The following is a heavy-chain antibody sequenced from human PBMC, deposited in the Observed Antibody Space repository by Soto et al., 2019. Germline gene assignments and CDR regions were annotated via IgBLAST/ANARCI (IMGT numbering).Heavy chain of an antibody. CDR2: FYSIGFN. J-gene: IGHJ6*02. Sequence: SETLSLTCTVSDVSVSSGPYYWSWIRQPPGKGLEWIGFFYSIGFNNYSPSLKSRITISLVTSLDLFSLKLTSVSAADTAIYYCARHSDGLDVWGQGTTVTVSS. CDR1: DVSVSSGPYY. CDR3: ARHSDGLDV. V-gene: IGHV4-61*03.